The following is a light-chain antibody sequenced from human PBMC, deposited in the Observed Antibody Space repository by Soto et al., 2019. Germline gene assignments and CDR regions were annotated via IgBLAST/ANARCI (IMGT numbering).Light chain of an antibody. CDR2: GAS. CDR1: QTISND. J-gene: IGKJ4*01. CDR3: QQNNKWPPVT. V-gene: IGKV3-15*01. Sequence: EVVMTQSPATVSVSPGEGVTLSCRASQTISNDLAWYQQTPGQAPRLLIYGASTRATGVPARFSGGGSGTEFTLTISSLQSEDCAFYYCQQNNKWPPVTFGGGTKVESK.